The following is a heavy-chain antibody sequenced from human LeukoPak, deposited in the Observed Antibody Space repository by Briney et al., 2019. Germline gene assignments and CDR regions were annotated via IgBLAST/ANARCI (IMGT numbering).Heavy chain of an antibody. CDR1: GFTFSSYG. CDR3: AKDRPYYYDSSAYLDY. D-gene: IGHD3-22*01. J-gene: IGHJ4*02. V-gene: IGHV3-33*06. Sequence: GGSLRLSCAASGFTFSSYGMHWVRQAPGKGLEWVAVIWYDGSNKYYADSVKGRFTISRDNSKNTLYLQMNSLRAEDTAVYYCAKDRPYYYDSSAYLDYWGQGTLVTVSS. CDR2: IWYDGSNK.